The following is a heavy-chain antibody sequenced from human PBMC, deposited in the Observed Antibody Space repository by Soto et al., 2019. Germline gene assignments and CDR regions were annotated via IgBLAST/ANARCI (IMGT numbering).Heavy chain of an antibody. CDR2: IYYSGST. J-gene: IGHJ4*02. CDR3: ARGGNGGVDY. Sequence: QVHLQESGPGLVKPSQTLSLTCAVSGGSISSGGDYWSLIRQHPGQGLEWIWDIYYSGSTYYNPSLKSRVTISVDTSKNQFSLKMNSVTAEDTAVYYCARGGNGGVDYWGQGTLVTVSS. CDR1: GGSISSGGDY. D-gene: IGHD2-21*01. V-gene: IGHV4-31*11.